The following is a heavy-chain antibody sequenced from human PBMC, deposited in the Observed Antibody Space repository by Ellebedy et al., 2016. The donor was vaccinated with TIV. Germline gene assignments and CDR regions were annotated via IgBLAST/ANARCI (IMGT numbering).Heavy chain of an antibody. J-gene: IGHJ4*02. Sequence: MPSETLSLTCTVSGASISSYYWSWIRQPPGKGLEWIGYIYYSGSTNYNPSLKSRVTIAVDTSKTQFSLKLSSVTAADTAVYYRASESNSGYFDYWGQGILVTVSS. CDR1: GASISSYY. CDR3: ASESNSGYFDY. CDR2: IYYSGST. V-gene: IGHV4-59*08. D-gene: IGHD4-11*01.